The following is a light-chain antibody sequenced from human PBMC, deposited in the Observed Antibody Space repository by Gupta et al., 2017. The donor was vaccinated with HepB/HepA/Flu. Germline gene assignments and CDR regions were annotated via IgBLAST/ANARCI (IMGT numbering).Light chain of an antibody. CDR2: DVS. CDR1: SSDVGGYNY. V-gene: IGLV2-14*03. Sequence: QSALTQPASVSGSPGQSITISCTGTSSDVGGYNYVSWYQQHPDKAPNLMIYDVSNRPSGVANRFSGSKYGTTASATITGLQAEEEADYYCSSYTSNSTNLVFGTGTKLTVL. J-gene: IGLJ1*01. CDR3: SSYTSNSTNLV.